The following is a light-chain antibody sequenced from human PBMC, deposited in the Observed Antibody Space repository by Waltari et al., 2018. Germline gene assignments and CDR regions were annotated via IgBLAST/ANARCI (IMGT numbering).Light chain of an antibody. CDR2: WAS. Sequence: DIVLTQSPDSLAVSLGERATINCKSSQSLVFSSNNKNYLGWYQQKPGQHPKLLITWASIRESGVPDRFSGSGAGTDFTLTISSLQAEDVAVYYCQQCYTFPYTFGQGTKLEIK. CDR1: QSLVFSSNNKNY. CDR3: QQCYTFPYT. V-gene: IGKV4-1*01. J-gene: IGKJ2*01.